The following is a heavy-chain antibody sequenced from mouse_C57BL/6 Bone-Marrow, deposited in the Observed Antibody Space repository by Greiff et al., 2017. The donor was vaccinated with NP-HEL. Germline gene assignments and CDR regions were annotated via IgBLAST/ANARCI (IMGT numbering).Heavy chain of an antibody. Sequence: EVQRVESGPVLVKPGASVKMSCKASGYTFTDYYMNWVKQSHGKSLEWIGVINPYNGGTSYNQKFKGKATLTVDKSSSTAYMELNSLTSEDSAVYYCAEGDEDYWGQGTSVTVSS. V-gene: IGHV1-19*01. CDR3: AEGDEDY. D-gene: IGHD3-3*01. CDR1: GYTFTDYY. CDR2: INPYNGGT. J-gene: IGHJ4*01.